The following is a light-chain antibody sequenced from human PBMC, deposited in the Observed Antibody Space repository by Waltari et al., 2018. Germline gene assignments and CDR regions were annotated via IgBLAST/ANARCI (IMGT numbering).Light chain of an antibody. Sequence: DIVMTQSPDSLAVSLGERAAINCKSSQTVLYSSNNKDYLAWYQQKPGQPPKLLIYWASTRESGVHDRFSGSGSGTHFTLTVSSLQAGDVAVYYCQQYYSSVTFGGGTKVEIK. CDR3: QQYYSSVT. CDR1: QTVLYSSNNKDY. V-gene: IGKV4-1*01. CDR2: WAS. J-gene: IGKJ4*01.